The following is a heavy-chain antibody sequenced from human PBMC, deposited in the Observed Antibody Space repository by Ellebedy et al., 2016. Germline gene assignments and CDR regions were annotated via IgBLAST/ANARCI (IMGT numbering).Heavy chain of an antibody. J-gene: IGHJ4*02. V-gene: IGHV3-30*18. Sequence: GESLKISXAASGFTFSNYGMHWVRQAPGQGLEWVAVILRDGSNKFYGDSVKGRFTISRDNSKNTLYLQMNSLRTEDTAVYHCAKGFAGATDSWGQGTLVTVSS. CDR3: AKGFAGATDS. D-gene: IGHD1-26*01. CDR2: ILRDGSNK. CDR1: GFTFSNYG.